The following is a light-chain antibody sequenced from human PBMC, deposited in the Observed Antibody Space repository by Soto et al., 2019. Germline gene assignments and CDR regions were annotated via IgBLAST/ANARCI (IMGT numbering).Light chain of an antibody. J-gene: IGLJ2*01. CDR2: GG. Sequence: QSVLTQPPSVSGAPGQTVTISCTGSSSNIGANYDVHWYQQFPGTAPKLLIFGGNRPSGVPVRFSGSRSGTSASLAIIGLQAADEADYYCQSYDSTLSGVVFGGGTKLTVL. CDR1: SSNIGANYD. V-gene: IGLV1-40*01. CDR3: QSYDSTLSGVV.